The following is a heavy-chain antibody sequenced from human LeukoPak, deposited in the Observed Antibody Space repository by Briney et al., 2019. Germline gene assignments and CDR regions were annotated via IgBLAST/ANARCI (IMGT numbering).Heavy chain of an antibody. CDR1: GFTFSNYN. Sequence: PGGSLRLSCAASGFTFSNYNMNWVRQAPGKGLEWVSYISSSSSTIYYADSVKGRFTISRDNAKNSLYLQMNSLGAEDTAVYYCARARHSSSWYYFDYWGQGTLVTVSS. D-gene: IGHD6-13*01. J-gene: IGHJ4*02. V-gene: IGHV3-48*04. CDR3: ARARHSSSWYYFDY. CDR2: ISSSSSTI.